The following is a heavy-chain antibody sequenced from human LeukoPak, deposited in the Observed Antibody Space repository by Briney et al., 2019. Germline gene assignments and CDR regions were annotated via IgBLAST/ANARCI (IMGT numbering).Heavy chain of an antibody. V-gene: IGHV3-7*01. J-gene: IGHJ6*03. CDR2: IKQDGSEK. D-gene: IGHD6-19*01. CDR3: ARGQVAVAVYYYYMDV. CDR1: GFTFGDYA. Sequence: GGSLRLSCTASGFTFGDYAMSWFRQAPGKGLEWVANIKQDGSEKYYVDSVKGRFTISRDNAKNSLYLQMNSLRAEDTAVYYCARGQVAVAVYYYYMDVWGKGTTVTVSS.